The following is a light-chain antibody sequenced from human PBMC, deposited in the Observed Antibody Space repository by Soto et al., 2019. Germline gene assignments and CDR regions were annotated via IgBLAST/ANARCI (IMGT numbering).Light chain of an antibody. J-gene: IGKJ3*01. Sequence: EIVLTQSPATLSLSPGERATLSCRASQSVSSYLAWYQQKPGQAPRLLIYDASNRATGIPARFSGSGSGTDFPLTISSLEPEDFAVYCCQEGSKWPTFGLGTKVDIK. CDR2: DAS. CDR3: QEGSKWPT. CDR1: QSVSSY. V-gene: IGKV3-11*01.